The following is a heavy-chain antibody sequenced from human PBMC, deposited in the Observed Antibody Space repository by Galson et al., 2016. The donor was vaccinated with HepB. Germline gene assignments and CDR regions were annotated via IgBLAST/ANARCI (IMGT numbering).Heavy chain of an antibody. J-gene: IGHJ4*02. CDR2: ISSSSDYI. CDR3: VRDLDY. CDR1: GFTFTSYS. Sequence: SLRLSCAASGFTFTSYSMNWVRQAPGKGLEWVSSISSSSDYIYYSDSVRGRVTISRDNAKNSLYLHMNSLRAEDTAFYYCVRDLDYWGQGTLVTVSS. V-gene: IGHV3-21*01.